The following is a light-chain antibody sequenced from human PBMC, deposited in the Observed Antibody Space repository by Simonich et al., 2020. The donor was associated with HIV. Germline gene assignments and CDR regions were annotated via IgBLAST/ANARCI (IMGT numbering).Light chain of an antibody. CDR1: SSDVGGYNY. V-gene: IGLV2-14*01. CDR2: DVT. Sequence: QSALTQPASVSGSPRQSITISCTGTSSDVGGYNYVSWYQQHPGKAPKLLIYDVTKRPSGVSNRFSGSKSGNPASLTISGLQAEDEADYYCSSYTSSSTWVFGGGTKLTVL. CDR3: SSYTSSSTWV. J-gene: IGLJ3*02.